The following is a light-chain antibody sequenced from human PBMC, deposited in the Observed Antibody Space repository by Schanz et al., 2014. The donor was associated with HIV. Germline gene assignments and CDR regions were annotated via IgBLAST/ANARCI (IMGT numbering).Light chain of an antibody. V-gene: IGLV2-14*03. J-gene: IGLJ1*01. CDR1: SSDLGGNNH. CDR3: SSYTSSSTYV. Sequence: QSALTQPASVSGSPGQSITISCTGTSSDLGGNNHVCWYQQHPGKAPKLIIYDVSNRPSGVSNRFSGSKSGNTASLTISGLQAEDEADYYCSSYTSSSTYVYGTGTKLTVL. CDR2: DVS.